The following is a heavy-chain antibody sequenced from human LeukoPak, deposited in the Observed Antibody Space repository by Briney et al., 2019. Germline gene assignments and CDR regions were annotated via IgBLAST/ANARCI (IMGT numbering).Heavy chain of an antibody. CDR2: INPISGGT. Sequence: ASVKVSCKASGYTFTDYYIYWVRRAPGQGLEWMGWINPISGGTNYAQKCQGRVTMTWDTSITTAYMEVSRLRSDDTAMYYCARGGGWFEYYFDYWGQGTLVTVSS. CDR3: ARGGGWFEYYFDY. CDR1: GYTFTDYY. J-gene: IGHJ4*02. D-gene: IGHD3-10*01. V-gene: IGHV1-2*02.